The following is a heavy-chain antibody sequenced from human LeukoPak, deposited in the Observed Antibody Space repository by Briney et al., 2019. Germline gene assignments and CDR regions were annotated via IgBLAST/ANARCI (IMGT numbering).Heavy chain of an antibody. CDR3: ARGPHWDPHFDY. Sequence: ASVKVSCKASGYTFAGYYMHWVRQAPGQGLEWMGWINPNSGGTNYAQKFQGRVTMTRDTSISTAYMELSRLRSDDTAVYYCARGPHWDPHFDYWGQGTLVTVSS. J-gene: IGHJ4*02. CDR2: INPNSGGT. D-gene: IGHD7-27*01. CDR1: GYTFAGYY. V-gene: IGHV1-2*02.